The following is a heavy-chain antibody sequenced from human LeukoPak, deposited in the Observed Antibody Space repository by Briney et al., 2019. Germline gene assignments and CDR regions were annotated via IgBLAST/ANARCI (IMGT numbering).Heavy chain of an antibody. J-gene: IGHJ6*03. CDR1: SGSISTSNYY. D-gene: IGHD3-22*01. V-gene: IGHV4-39*07. CDR3: ARDRFDDSNGYYYHSYYYMNV. Sequence: SETLSLTCTVSSGSISTSNYYWGWVRQPPGKALEWIGNIFYSGSTYYSPSLKSRVTISLDTSRNQFSLKLNSVTAADTAVYYCARDRFDDSNGYYYHSYYYMNVWGKGTTVTVSS. CDR2: IFYSGST.